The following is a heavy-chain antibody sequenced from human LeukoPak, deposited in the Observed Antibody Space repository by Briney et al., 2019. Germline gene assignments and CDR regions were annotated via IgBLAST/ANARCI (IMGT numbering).Heavy chain of an antibody. V-gene: IGHV3-21*01. D-gene: IGHD3-16*01. J-gene: IGHJ4*02. CDR1: GFTFSIYS. CDR3: ARDLGATLYYFDY. CDR2: ISSSSSYI. Sequence: KPGGSLRPSCAASGFTFSIYSMNWVRQAPGKGLEWVSSISSSSSYIYYADSVKGRFTISRDNAKNSLYLQMNSLRAEDTAVYYCARDLGATLYYFDYWGQGTLVTVSS.